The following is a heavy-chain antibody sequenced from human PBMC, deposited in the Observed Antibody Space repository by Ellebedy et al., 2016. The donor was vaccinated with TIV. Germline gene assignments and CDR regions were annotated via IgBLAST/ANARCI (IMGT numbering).Heavy chain of an antibody. J-gene: IGHJ4*02. CDR2: INPSGGNT. CDR3: ARYFPAAGHAFDY. Sequence: AASVKVSCKASGYTFTSYYMNWVRQAPGQGLEWMGIINPSGGNTDFAQKFQGRVTMTRDTSTSTVYMELSSLRSEDTAVYYCARYFPAAGHAFDYWGQGTLVTVSS. CDR1: GYTFTSYY. D-gene: IGHD6-13*01. V-gene: IGHV1-46*01.